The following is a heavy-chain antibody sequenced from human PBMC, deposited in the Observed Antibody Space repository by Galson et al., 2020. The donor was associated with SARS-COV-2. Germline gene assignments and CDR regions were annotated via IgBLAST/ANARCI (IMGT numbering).Heavy chain of an antibody. CDR2: IYWADDK. CDR1: GFSLSTSGVG. J-gene: IGHJ5*02. Sequence: SGPTLVKPTQTLTLTCSFSGFSLSTSGVGVGWIRQPPGKALECLALIYWADDKRYSPSLRSRLTISKDTPKNQVVLTMTNMDPVDTATYYCAHRRGVCNWNSGWFEPWGQGTLVTVAS. V-gene: IGHV2-5*02. D-gene: IGHD1-7*01. CDR3: AHRRGVCNWNSGWFEP.